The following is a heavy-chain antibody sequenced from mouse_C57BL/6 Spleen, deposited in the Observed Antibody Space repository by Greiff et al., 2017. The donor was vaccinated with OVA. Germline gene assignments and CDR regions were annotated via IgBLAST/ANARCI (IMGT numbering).Heavy chain of an antibody. CDR1: GYNFTSYW. CDR3: ARGGRMDY. J-gene: IGHJ4*01. V-gene: IGHV1-69*01. Sequence: QVQLKQPGAELVMPGASVKLSCKASGYNFTSYWMHWVKQRPGQGLEWIGEIDPSDSYTNYNQKFKGKSTLTVDKSSSTAYMQLSSLTSEDSAVYYCARGGRMDYWGQGTSVTVSS. CDR2: IDPSDSYT.